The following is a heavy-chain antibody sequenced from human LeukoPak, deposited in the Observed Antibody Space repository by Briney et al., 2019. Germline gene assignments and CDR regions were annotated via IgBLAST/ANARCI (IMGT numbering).Heavy chain of an antibody. CDR3: AREWVAAAGFNY. J-gene: IGHJ4*02. V-gene: IGHV3-30*03. CDR2: ISYDGSNK. D-gene: IGHD6-13*01. CDR1: GFTFSSYG. Sequence: PGGSLRLSCAASGFTFSSYGMHWVRQAPGKGLEWVAVISYDGSNKYYADSVKGRFTISRDNSKNTLYLQMNSLRAEDTAVYYCAREWVAAAGFNYWGPGTLVTVSS.